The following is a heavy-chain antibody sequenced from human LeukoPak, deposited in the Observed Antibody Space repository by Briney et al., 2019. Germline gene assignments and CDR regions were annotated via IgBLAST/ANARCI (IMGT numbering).Heavy chain of an antibody. CDR1: GFTFDDYA. D-gene: IGHD5-18*01. V-gene: IGHV3-43*02. Sequence: GGSLRLSCAASGFTFDDYALHWVRQAPGKGLEWVSLISGDGGSTYYADSVKGRFTISRDNSKNSLYLQMNSLRTEDTALYYCASFTHSYGSGYYFDYWGQGTLVTVSS. CDR2: ISGDGGST. J-gene: IGHJ4*02. CDR3: ASFTHSYGSGYYFDY.